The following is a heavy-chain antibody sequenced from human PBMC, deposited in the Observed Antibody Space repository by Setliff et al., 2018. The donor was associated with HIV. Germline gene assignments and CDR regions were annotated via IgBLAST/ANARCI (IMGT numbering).Heavy chain of an antibody. J-gene: IGHJ4*02. V-gene: IGHV5-51*01. D-gene: IGHD3-22*01. CDR1: GYSFTSYW. CDR2: IYPGDSYT. Sequence: PGESLKISCKGSGYSFTSYWIGWVRQMPGKGLEWMGIIYPGDSYTNYNPSFQGHVTISADKSISTAYLQWSSLKASDTAMYYCASHDYYDSSVYYYRFDYWGQGTLVTVSS. CDR3: ASHDYYDSSVYYYRFDY.